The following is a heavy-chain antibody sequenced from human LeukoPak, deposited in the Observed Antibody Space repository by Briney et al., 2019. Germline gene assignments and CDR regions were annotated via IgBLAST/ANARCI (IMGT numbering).Heavy chain of an antibody. CDR3: ARAEGHYDILTGYVYYFDY. V-gene: IGHV1-18*01. CDR2: INPSGGST. CDR1: GYTFTSYG. D-gene: IGHD3-9*01. Sequence: ASVKVSCKASGYTFTSYGISWVRQAPGQGLEWMGIINPSGGSTSYAQKLQGRVTMTTDTSTSTAYMELRSLRSDDTAVYYCARAEGHYDILTGYVYYFDYWGQGTLVTVSS. J-gene: IGHJ4*02.